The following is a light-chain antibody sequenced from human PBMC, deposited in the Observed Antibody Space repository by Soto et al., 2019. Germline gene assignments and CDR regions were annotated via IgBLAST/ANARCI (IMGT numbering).Light chain of an antibody. Sequence: IVMTQSPATLSVSPGERATLSCRASQGIGSTLAWYQQKPGQTPRLLIYDASTRATGIPARFSGIGSGTEFTLIISSLQSEDFGVYYCQHYKTWPLSFGGGTKVAI. J-gene: IGKJ4*01. V-gene: IGKV3-15*01. CDR3: QHYKTWPLS. CDR2: DAS. CDR1: QGIGST.